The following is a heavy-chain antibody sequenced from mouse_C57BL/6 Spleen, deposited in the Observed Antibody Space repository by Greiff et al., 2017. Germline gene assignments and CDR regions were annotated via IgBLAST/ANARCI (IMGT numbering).Heavy chain of an antibody. Sequence: QVQLKQPGAELVKPGASVKMSCKASGYTFTSYWITWVKQRPGQGLEWIGDIYPGSGSTNYNEKFKSKATLTVDTSSSTAYMQLSSLTSEDSAVYYCASPLDSSGYADFDYWGQGTTLTVSS. D-gene: IGHD3-2*02. CDR3: ASPLDSSGYADFDY. CDR1: GYTFTSYW. J-gene: IGHJ2*01. V-gene: IGHV1-55*01. CDR2: IYPGSGST.